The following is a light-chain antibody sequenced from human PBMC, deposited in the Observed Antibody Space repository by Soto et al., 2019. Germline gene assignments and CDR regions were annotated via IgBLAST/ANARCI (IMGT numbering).Light chain of an antibody. CDR1: SSDIGAGYD. J-gene: IGLJ1*01. Sequence: QSVLTQPPSVSEAPGQRVTISCTGTSSDIGAGYDVHWYQQLPGAAPKLLIYSNAIRPSGVPDRFSASKSGTSASLAITGLRAEDDADYYCQSYDSSLTTYVFGTGTKVTVL. CDR2: SNA. V-gene: IGLV1-40*01. CDR3: QSYDSSLTTYV.